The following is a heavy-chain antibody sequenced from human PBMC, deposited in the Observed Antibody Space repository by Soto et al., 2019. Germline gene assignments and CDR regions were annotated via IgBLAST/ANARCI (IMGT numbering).Heavy chain of an antibody. D-gene: IGHD3-9*01. CDR3: ARARTYFGDY. CDR2: MNPNSGNT. J-gene: IGHJ4*02. V-gene: IGHV1-8*01. CDR1: GDTFTSYD. Sequence: QVQLVQSGAEVKKPGASVKISCKASGDTFTSYDVNRVRQATGQGLESMGWMNPNSGNTDYAQKFQGRVTMTRNTSISTAYMELSSLRSEDTAVYYCARARTYFGDYWGQGTLVTVSS.